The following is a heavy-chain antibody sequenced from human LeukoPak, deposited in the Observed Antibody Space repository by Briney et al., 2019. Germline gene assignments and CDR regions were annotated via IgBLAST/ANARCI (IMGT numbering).Heavy chain of an antibody. J-gene: IGHJ3*02. D-gene: IGHD5-18*01. Sequence: ASVKVSCKASGGTFSSYGISWVRQAPGQGLEWMGWISAYNGNTNYAQKLQGRVTMTTDTSTSTAYMELSSLRSEDTAVYYCASDPMVKDAFDIWGQGTMVTVSS. CDR3: ASDPMVKDAFDI. V-gene: IGHV1-18*01. CDR2: ISAYNGNT. CDR1: GGTFSSYG.